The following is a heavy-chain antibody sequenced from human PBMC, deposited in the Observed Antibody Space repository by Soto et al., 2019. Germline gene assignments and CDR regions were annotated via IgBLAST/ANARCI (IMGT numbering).Heavy chain of an antibody. CDR1: GGTFSSYA. J-gene: IGHJ5*02. CDR2: IIPIFGTA. Sequence: GASVKVSCKASGGTFSSYAISWVRQAPGQGLEWMGGIIPIFGTANYAQKFQGRVTITADKSTSTAYMELSSLRSEDTAVYYCARGQGDFWSGYPNWFGPWGQGTLVTVSS. V-gene: IGHV1-69*06. D-gene: IGHD3-3*01. CDR3: ARGQGDFWSGYPNWFGP.